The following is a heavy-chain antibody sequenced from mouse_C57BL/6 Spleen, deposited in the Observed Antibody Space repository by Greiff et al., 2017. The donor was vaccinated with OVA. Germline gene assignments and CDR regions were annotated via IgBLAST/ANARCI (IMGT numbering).Heavy chain of an antibody. Sequence: DVQLQESGPVLVKPGASVKMSCKASGYTFTDNSMNWVKQSHGKSLEWIGAFNPYNGGTSYNQKFKGKATLTVDKSSSTAYMELNSLTSEDSAVYYCARRRQLSGAMDDWGQGTSVTVSS. CDR2: FNPYNGGT. CDR3: ARRRQLSGAMDD. J-gene: IGHJ4*01. CDR1: GYTFTDNS. D-gene: IGHD3-2*02. V-gene: IGHV1-19*01.